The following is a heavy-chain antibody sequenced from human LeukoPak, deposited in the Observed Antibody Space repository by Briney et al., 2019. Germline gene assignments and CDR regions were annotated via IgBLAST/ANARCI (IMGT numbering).Heavy chain of an antibody. CDR2: INPSGGST. V-gene: IGHV1-46*01. J-gene: IGHJ4*02. Sequence: ASVKVSCKASGYTFTSYYMHWVRQAPGQGLEWMGIINPSGGSTSYAQKFQGRVTMTRDTSTSTVYMKLSSLRSEDTAVYYCAREEFAYYSFDYWGQGTLVTVSS. D-gene: IGHD2-21*01. CDR3: AREEFAYYSFDY. CDR1: GYTFTSYY.